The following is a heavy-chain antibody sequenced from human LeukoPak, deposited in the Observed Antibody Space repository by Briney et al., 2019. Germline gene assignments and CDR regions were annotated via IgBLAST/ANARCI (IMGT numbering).Heavy chain of an antibody. CDR1: GFTFSSYS. D-gene: IGHD1-26*01. CDR3: ARHGLAIGIYFDY. J-gene: IGHJ4*02. CDR2: ISSSSDTV. Sequence: PGGSLRLSCAASGFTFSSYSMNWVRQAPGKGLEWVSYISSSSDTVYYADSVKGRFTISRDNAKNSLYLQMSSLRDEDTAVYYCARHGLAIGIYFDYWGQGTLVTVSS. V-gene: IGHV3-48*02.